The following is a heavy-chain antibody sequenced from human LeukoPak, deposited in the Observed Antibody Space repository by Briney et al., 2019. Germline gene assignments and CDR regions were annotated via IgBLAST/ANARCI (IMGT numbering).Heavy chain of an antibody. CDR1: GITFSSYS. D-gene: IGHD6-13*01. V-gene: IGHV3-21*01. CDR3: AQLVRDAFDI. J-gene: IGHJ3*02. CDR2: ISSSSSYI. Sequence: GGSLRLSCAASGITFSSYSMNWVRQAPGKGLEWVSSISSSSSYIYYADSVKGRFTISRDNAKNSLYLQMNSLRAEDTAVYYCAQLVRDAFDIWGQGTMVTVSS.